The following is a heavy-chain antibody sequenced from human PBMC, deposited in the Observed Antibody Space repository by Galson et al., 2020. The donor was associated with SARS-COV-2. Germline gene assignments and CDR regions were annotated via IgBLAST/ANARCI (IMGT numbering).Heavy chain of an antibody. CDR2: ISYDGSNK. CDR3: AKEYYYDISGYYYPPNFDL. D-gene: IGHD3-22*01. Sequence: GGSLRLSCAASGFTFSSYGIHWVRQAPGKGLEWVAVISYDGSNKYYADSVKGRFTISRDNSKNTLYLQMNSLRAEDTAVYYCAKEYYYDISGYYYPPNFDLWGRGTLVTVSS. J-gene: IGHJ2*01. CDR1: GFTFSSYG. V-gene: IGHV3-30*18.